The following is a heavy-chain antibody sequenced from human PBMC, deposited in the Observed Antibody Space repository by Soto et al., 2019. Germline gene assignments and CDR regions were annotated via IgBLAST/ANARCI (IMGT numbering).Heavy chain of an antibody. CDR3: AKDPPVWWPPTRPSYFGA. D-gene: IGHD2-15*01. V-gene: IGHV3-30*18. CDR1: GFTFSTYG. Sequence: QVHLVESGGGVVQPGRSLRLSCTGSGFTFSTYGLHWVRQAPGKGLEWVVGVSLDGSSEAYADSVKGRFTISRDNSNNPLYLEMNSLRTGDPAFYYCAKDPPVWWPPTRPSYFGAWGQGTVVTVSS. CDR2: VSLDGSSE. J-gene: IGHJ4*02.